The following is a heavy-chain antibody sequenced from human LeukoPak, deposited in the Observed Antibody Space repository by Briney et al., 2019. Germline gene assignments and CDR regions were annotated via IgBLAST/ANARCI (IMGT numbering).Heavy chain of an antibody. V-gene: IGHV1-58*01. J-gene: IGHJ3*02. D-gene: IGHD2-2*01. CDR2: IVVGSGNT. CDR3: AASRHCSSTSCYYFAFDI. Sequence: GASVTVSCKASGFTFTSSAVQWLRQPRGQRLEWIGWIVVGSGNTNYAQKFQERVTITRDMSTSTAYMELSSLRSEDTVVYYCAASRHCSSTSCYYFAFDIWGQGTMVTVSS. CDR1: GFTFTSSA.